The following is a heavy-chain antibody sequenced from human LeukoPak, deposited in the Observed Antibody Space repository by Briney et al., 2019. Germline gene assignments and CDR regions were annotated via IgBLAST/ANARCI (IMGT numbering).Heavy chain of an antibody. V-gene: IGHV4-34*01. D-gene: IGHD3/OR15-3a*01. Sequence: SETLSLTCAVYGGSFSGYSWSRFRQPPPKRLEWIGEINHSGSTNCNPSLKSRVTISVDTSKNQFSLKLSSVTAADTAVYYCARQTGSGLFILPGGQGTLVTVSS. CDR2: INHSGST. J-gene: IGHJ4*02. CDR3: ARQTGSGLFILP. CDR1: GGSFSGYS.